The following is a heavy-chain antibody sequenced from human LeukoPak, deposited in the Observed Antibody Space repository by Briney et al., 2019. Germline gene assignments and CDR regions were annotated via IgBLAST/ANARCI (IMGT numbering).Heavy chain of an antibody. Sequence: GGSLRLSCAASGFTFSSYGMHWVRQAPGKGLEWVAVIWYDGSNKYYADSVKGRFTISRDNSKNTLYLQMNSLRAEDTAVYYCARVSIVLMVYASFDPWGQGTLVTVSS. CDR2: IWYDGSNK. CDR3: ARVSIVLMVYASFDP. CDR1: GFTFSSYG. V-gene: IGHV3-33*01. J-gene: IGHJ5*02. D-gene: IGHD2-8*01.